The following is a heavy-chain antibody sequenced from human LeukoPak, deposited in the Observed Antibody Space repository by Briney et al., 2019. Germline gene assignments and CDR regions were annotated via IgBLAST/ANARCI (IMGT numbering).Heavy chain of an antibody. J-gene: IGHJ5*02. Sequence: SETLSLTCAVSGYSISSSNWWGWIRQPPGKGLEWIGYIYYSGSIYYNPSLKSRVTMSVDTSKNQFSLKLSSVTAVDTAVYYCARRGPYSSSWYNWFDPWGQGTLVTVSS. CDR3: ARRGPYSSSWYNWFDP. V-gene: IGHV4-28*05. D-gene: IGHD6-13*01. CDR1: GYSISSSNW. CDR2: IYYSGSI.